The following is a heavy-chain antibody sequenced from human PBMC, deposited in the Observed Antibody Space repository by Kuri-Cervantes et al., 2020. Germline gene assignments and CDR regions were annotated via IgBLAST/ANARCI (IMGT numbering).Heavy chain of an antibody. CDR1: GFAFSSYS. J-gene: IGHJ4*02. CDR2: IIYRCEST. V-gene: IGHV3-48*01. CDR3: ARDYCSSAGCYGGMFDS. D-gene: IGHD2-2*01. Sequence: GESLKISCAASGFAFSSYSMNWVRQAPGKGLECVSIIYRCESTYYADSVKGRFTISRDNAKKSLYLQMNNLRAEDSAVYYCARDYCSSAGCYGGMFDSWGQGTLVTVSS.